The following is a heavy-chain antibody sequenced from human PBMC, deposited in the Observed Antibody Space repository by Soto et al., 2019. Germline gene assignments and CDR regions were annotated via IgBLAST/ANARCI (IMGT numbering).Heavy chain of an antibody. CDR2: ISWNSGSI. CDR1: GFTFDDYA. J-gene: IGHJ3*02. CDR3: AKELRVVSAANSAFDI. D-gene: IGHD2-2*01. Sequence: GGSLRLSCAASGFTFDDYAMHWVRQAPGKGLEWVSGISWNSGSIGYADSVKGRFTISRDNARNSLYLQMNSLRAEDTALYYCAKELRVVSAANSAFDIWGQGTMVTVSS. V-gene: IGHV3-9*01.